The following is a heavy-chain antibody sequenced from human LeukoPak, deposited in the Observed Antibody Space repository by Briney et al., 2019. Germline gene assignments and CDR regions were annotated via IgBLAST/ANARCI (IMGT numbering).Heavy chain of an antibody. J-gene: IGHJ5*02. CDR2: INPNSGGT. D-gene: IGHD5-12*01. Sequence: ASVKVSCKASGYTFTGYYMHWVRQAPGQGLEWMGWINPNSGGTNYAQKFQGRVTMTRDTSISTAYMELSRLRSDDTAVYYCARAPPVSGYDGETRRWFDPWGQETLVTVSS. V-gene: IGHV1-2*02. CDR1: GYTFTGYY. CDR3: ARAPPVSGYDGETRRWFDP.